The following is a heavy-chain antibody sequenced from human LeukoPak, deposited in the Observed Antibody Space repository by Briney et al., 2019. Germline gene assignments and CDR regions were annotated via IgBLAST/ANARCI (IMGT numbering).Heavy chain of an antibody. Sequence: SETLSLTCTVSGGSISSYYWSWIRQPAGKGLEWIGRIYTSGSTNYNPSLKSRVTMSVDTSKNQFSLKLSSVTAADTAVYYCARDMAPRVTTVTTTGDYYYYYMDVWGKGTTVTVSS. V-gene: IGHV4-4*07. J-gene: IGHJ6*03. D-gene: IGHD4-17*01. CDR2: IYTSGST. CDR3: ARDMAPRVTTVTTTGDYYYYYMDV. CDR1: GGSISSYY.